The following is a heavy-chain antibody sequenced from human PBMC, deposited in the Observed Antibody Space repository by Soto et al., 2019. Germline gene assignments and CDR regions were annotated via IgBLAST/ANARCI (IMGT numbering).Heavy chain of an antibody. CDR1: GGSISSYY. J-gene: IGHJ3*02. CDR2: IYYSGST. CDR3: ARGAGRVITFGGAIVTGAFDI. Sequence: QVQLQESGPGLVKPSETLSLTCTVSGGSISSYYWSWIRQPPGKGLEWIGYIYYSGSTNYNPSLKSRVTISVDTSKNQFSLKLSSVTAADTAVYYCARGAGRVITFGGAIVTGAFDIWGQGTMVTVSS. V-gene: IGHV4-59*01. D-gene: IGHD3-16*02.